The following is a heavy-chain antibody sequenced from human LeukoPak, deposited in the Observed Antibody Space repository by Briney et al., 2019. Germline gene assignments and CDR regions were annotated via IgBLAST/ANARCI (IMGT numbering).Heavy chain of an antibody. Sequence: ASVKVSCKASGYTFTGYYMHWVRQAPGQGLEWMGWINPNSGGTNYAQKFQGRVTMTRDTSISTAYMELSRLRSDDTAVYYCARDVWSGYYDAFDIWGQGTMVTVSS. J-gene: IGHJ3*02. D-gene: IGHD3-3*01. V-gene: IGHV1-2*02. CDR2: INPNSGGT. CDR3: ARDVWSGYYDAFDI. CDR1: GYTFTGYY.